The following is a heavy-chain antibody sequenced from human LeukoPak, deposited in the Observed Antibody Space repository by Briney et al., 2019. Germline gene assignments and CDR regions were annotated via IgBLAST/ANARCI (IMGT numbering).Heavy chain of an antibody. D-gene: IGHD2-2*01. V-gene: IGHV3-7*03. J-gene: IGHJ6*04. Sequence: PGGSLRLSCAASGFTFSSYWMSWVRQAPGKGLEWVASIKQDGSEKYYVDSVKGRFTISRDNAKNSLYLQMNGLRAEDTAVYYCATSVVVPAATTYYGMDVWGKGTTVTVSS. CDR2: IKQDGSEK. CDR1: GFTFSSYW. CDR3: ATSVVVPAATTYYGMDV.